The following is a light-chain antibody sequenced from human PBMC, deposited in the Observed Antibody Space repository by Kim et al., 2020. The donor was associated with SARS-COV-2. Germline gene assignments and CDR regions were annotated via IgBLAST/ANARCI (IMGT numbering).Light chain of an antibody. CDR1: RSDVGSYNQ. J-gene: IGLJ2*01. CDR2: DVS. CDR3: ASYTSSTTVA. Sequence: GQLITISCTGTRSDVGSYNQVSWHQQHPGKAPKVMIYDVSNRPSGVSNRFSGSKSGNTASLTISGLQAEDEADYYCASYTSSTTVAFGGGTQLTVL. V-gene: IGLV2-14*03.